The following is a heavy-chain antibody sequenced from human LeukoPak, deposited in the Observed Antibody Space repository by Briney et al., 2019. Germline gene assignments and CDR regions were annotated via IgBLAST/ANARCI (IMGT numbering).Heavy chain of an antibody. J-gene: IGHJ5*02. CDR1: GGSISSSSFY. CDR2: ITISGHTK. Sequence: LSLTCTVSGGSISSSSFYWGWIRQSPGKGLEWIADITISGHTKNYADSVKGRFSISRDNARTSLYLQMHSLRVEDTGVYYCARGDPHADLWGQGTLVTVSS. CDR3: ARGDPHADL. D-gene: IGHD5-24*01. V-gene: IGHV3-11*04.